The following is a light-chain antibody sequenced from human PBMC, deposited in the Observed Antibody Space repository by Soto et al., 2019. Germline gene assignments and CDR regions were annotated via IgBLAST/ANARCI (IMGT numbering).Light chain of an antibody. CDR2: DAS. V-gene: IGKV3-11*01. J-gene: IGKJ4*01. Sequence: EIVLTQSPATLSLSPGERATLSCRASRSVGSSLTWYQQKPGQAPRLLIYDASNRATGIPARFSGSGSGTDFTLTISSLEPEDFAVYYCQQRTNWRLTFGGGTKVEIK. CDR3: QQRTNWRLT. CDR1: RSVGSS.